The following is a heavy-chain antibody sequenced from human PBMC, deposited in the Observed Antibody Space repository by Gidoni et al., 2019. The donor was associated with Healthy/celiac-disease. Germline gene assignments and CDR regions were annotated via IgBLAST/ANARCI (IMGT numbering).Heavy chain of an antibody. CDR1: GFTFSNYW. Sequence: EVQLVESGGGLVQPGGSLRLSCAASGFTFSNYWMNWVGLAPGKGLEWGANIKQDGSEKYYVHSVKGRFTISRDNAKNSLYLQMNSLRAEDTAVYYCARGMADYGGKLSPTYFWGRGILVTVSS. D-gene: IGHD4-17*01. J-gene: IGHJ4*02. V-gene: IGHV3-7*01. CDR2: IKQDGSEK. CDR3: ARGMADYGGKLSPTYF.